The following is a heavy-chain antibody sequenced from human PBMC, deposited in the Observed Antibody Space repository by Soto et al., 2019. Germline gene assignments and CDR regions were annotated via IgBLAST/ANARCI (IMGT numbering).Heavy chain of an antibody. CDR2: VWYGGSSE. D-gene: IGHD5-12*01. CDR1: GFIFSTYG. J-gene: IGHJ3*02. V-gene: IGHV3-30*02. Sequence: GGSLRLSCAASGFIFSTYGMHWVRQAPGKGLEWVAVVWYGGSSEYYADSVKGRFTNSRDNSKNTLYLQMNSLRGEDTAVYYSAKDNGSGCDWLRVGDASDIWGQGTMVTVSS. CDR3: AKDNGSGCDWLRVGDASDI.